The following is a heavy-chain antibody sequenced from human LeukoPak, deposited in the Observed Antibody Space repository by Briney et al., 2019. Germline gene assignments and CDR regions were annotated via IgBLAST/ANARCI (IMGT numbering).Heavy chain of an antibody. CDR1: GFTFSSYG. J-gene: IGHJ4*02. CDR3: AKDTNQYRNFGC. Sequence: GGSLRLSCAASGFTFSSYGMNWVRQAPGKGLEWVSAISGSGGSTYYADSVEGRFTISRDNSKNTLYLQMNSLRAEDTAVYYCAKDTNQYRNFGCWGQGTLVTVSS. V-gene: IGHV3-23*01. D-gene: IGHD2-2*01. CDR2: ISGSGGST.